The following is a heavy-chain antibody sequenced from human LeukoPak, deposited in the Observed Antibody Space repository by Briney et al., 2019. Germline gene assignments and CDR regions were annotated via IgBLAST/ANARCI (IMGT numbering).Heavy chain of an antibody. CDR1: GGSINFYY. J-gene: IGHJ6*02. CDR2: IYSTGST. D-gene: IGHD6-19*01. CDR3: ARAESPAVAGTHYYGMDV. Sequence: SETLSLTCTVSGGSINFYYWSWMRQPAGKGLEWIGRIYSTGSTNYSPSLKSRVTMSVDKSKNQFSLNLSSVTAADTAVYYCARAESPAVAGTHYYGMDVWGQGTTVTVSS. V-gene: IGHV4-4*07.